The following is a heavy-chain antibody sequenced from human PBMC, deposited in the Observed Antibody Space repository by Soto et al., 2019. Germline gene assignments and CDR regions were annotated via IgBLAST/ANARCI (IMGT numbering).Heavy chain of an antibody. J-gene: IGHJ2*01. CDR2: SANDAGRE. V-gene: IGHV3-30-3*01. CDR3: ARDGSANWYFDWYFDL. CDR1: GYTLIGYP. Sequence: QVQLVESGGGVVQGGGSRGLSCAALGYTLIGYPLHWVRQAPGKGREWGAISANDAGREHYADSVMGRFTNSRDNSENTLYLQMNSLRAEDTALYYCARDGSANWYFDWYFDLWDRGTVVTVSS. D-gene: IGHD2-2*01.